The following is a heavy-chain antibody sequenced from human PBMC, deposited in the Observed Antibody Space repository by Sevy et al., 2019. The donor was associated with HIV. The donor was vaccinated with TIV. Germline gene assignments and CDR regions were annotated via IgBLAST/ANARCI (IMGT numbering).Heavy chain of an antibody. V-gene: IGHV4-59*01. D-gene: IGHD5-12*01. CDR2: IHYTGTT. CDR3: AGAPPVRSGDESLNGFDP. CDR1: GGSISAYH. J-gene: IGHJ5*02. Sequence: SETLSLTCTVSGGSISAYHWSWIRQPPGKGLEYIGYIHYTGTTNYNPSLKSRVTISVDTSKNQFSLKLSSVTAADTALYYCAGAPPVRSGDESLNGFDPWGQGTLVTVSS.